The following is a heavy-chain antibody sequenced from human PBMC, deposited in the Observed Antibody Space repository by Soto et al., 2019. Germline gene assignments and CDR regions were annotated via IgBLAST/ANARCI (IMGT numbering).Heavy chain of an antibody. Sequence: QVQLVQSGAEVKKPGASVKVSCKASGYTFISYDINWVRQATGQGLEWMGWMNPNSGNTGYAQKFQGRVTMTRNTSISTAYMELSSLRSEDTAVYYCARGLSSGWYGGHYFDYWGQGTLVTVSS. V-gene: IGHV1-8*01. CDR2: MNPNSGNT. D-gene: IGHD6-19*01. CDR1: GYTFISYD. J-gene: IGHJ4*02. CDR3: ARGLSSGWYGGHYFDY.